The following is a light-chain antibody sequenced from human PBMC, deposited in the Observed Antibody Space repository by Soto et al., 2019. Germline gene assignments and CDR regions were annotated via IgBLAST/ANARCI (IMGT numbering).Light chain of an antibody. CDR2: AAS. J-gene: IGKJ1*01. V-gene: IGKV3-15*01. CDR1: QSVRFN. Sequence: EIVMTQSPATLSVSPGERATLSCRASQSVRFNLAWYQQKPGQAPRLLIYAASTRATGIPARFSGSGSGTEFTLTISSLQSEDFAVYFCQQCNNWPPWTFGQGTKVDI. CDR3: QQCNNWPPWT.